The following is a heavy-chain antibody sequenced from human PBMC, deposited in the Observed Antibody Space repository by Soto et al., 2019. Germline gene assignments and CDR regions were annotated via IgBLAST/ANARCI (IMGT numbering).Heavy chain of an antibody. J-gene: IGHJ4*02. CDR2: IGISSSNV. Sequence: GGSLRLSCEASGFNFDSFEMNGVRQTPGKGLEWISYIGISSSNVFYAGSVKGRFTVSRDNAKNSVYLQLNSLRGEDTAVYYCAREELNCGGDCFVFWGQGTLVTGSS. CDR1: GFNFDSFE. CDR3: AREELNCGGDCFVF. V-gene: IGHV3-48*03. D-gene: IGHD2-21*01.